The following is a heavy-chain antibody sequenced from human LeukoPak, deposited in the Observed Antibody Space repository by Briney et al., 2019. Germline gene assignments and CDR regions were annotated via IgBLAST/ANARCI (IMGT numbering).Heavy chain of an antibody. CDR3: ASDCGGDCSHDY. CDR1: GYTLTELS. CDR2: FDPEDGET. J-gene: IGHJ4*02. Sequence: GASVKVSCKVSGYTLTELSMHWVRQAPGKGLEWMGGFDPEDGETIYAQKFQGRVTITADKSTSTAYMELSSLRSEDTAVYYCASDCGGDCSHDYWGQGTLVTVSS. D-gene: IGHD2-21*02. V-gene: IGHV1-24*01.